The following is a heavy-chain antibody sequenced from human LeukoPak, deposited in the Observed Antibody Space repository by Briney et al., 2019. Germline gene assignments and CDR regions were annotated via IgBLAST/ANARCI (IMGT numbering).Heavy chain of an antibody. J-gene: IGHJ4*02. CDR2: IYYSGST. Sequence: PSETLSLTCTVPGGSISSYYWSWIRQRPGRGLEWIGYIYYSGSTNYNPSLKSRVTLSVDTSKNQFSLKLSSVTAADTAVYYCARAAGPLAAPDFWGQGTPVTVSS. D-gene: IGHD6-13*01. CDR1: GGSISSYY. CDR3: ARAAGPLAAPDF. V-gene: IGHV4-59*01.